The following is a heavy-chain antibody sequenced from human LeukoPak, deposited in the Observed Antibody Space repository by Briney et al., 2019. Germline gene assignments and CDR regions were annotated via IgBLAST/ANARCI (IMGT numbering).Heavy chain of an antibody. D-gene: IGHD1-7*01. J-gene: IGHJ5*02. V-gene: IGHV3-30*04. Sequence: QPGGSLRLSCAASGFTFSSYAMHWVRQAPGKGLEWVAVISYDGSNKYYADSVKGRFTISRDNSKNTLYLQVNSLRAEDTAVYYCARRSGNWNYEHNWFDPWGQGTLVTVSS. CDR1: GFTFSSYA. CDR3: ARRSGNWNYEHNWFDP. CDR2: ISYDGSNK.